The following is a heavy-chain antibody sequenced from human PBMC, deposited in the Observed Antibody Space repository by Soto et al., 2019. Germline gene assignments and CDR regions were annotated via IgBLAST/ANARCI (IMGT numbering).Heavy chain of an antibody. V-gene: IGHV4-39*01. CDR3: ARLKETRVYYLEARGTILFDL. J-gene: IGHJ4*01. CDR2: HCYRGNS. D-gene: IGHD3-10*01. Sequence: PSETLSLTCSVSSGSVSSNNYCWGWIRQPPGKGLEWIGMHCYRGNSFFIPSLRSRVTISVDSSRNQFSLKLNSVTAADTAVYYCARLKETRVYYLEARGTILFDLWRHGALVTVSP. CDR1: SGSVSSNNYC.